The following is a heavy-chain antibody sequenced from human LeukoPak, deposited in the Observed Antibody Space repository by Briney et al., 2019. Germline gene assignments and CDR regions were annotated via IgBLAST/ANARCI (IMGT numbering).Heavy chain of an antibody. CDR2: ISYDGSNK. CDR1: GFTFTSYG. V-gene: IGHV3-30*18. D-gene: IGHD5-18*01. CDR3: AKGDYEIQLWLRRLGIDY. J-gene: IGHJ4*02. Sequence: AGRSLRLSCAASGFTFTSYGMHWVRQAPGKGLEWVSVISYDGSNKYYADSVKGRFTISRDNSKNTLYLQMNSLRAEDTAVYYCAKGDYEIQLWLRRLGIDYWDQGTLVTVSS.